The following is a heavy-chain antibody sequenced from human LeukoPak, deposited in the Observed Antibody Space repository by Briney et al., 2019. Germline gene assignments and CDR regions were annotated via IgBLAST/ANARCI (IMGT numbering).Heavy chain of an antibody. CDR3: ARVGYCSGGSCSDAFDI. V-gene: IGHV3-30*03. Sequence: GGSLRLSCAASGFTFSSYGMHWVRQAPGKGLEWVAVISYDGSNKYYADSVKGRFTISRDNSKNTLCLQMNSLRAEDTAVYYCARVGYCSGGSCSDAFDIWGQGTMVTVSS. CDR1: GFTFSSYG. J-gene: IGHJ3*02. CDR2: ISYDGSNK. D-gene: IGHD2-15*01.